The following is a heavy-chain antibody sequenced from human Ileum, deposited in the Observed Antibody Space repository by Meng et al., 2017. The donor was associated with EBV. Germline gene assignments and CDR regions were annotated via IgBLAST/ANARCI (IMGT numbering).Heavy chain of an antibody. CDR3: AKRTGDRGDYFDY. CDR1: ECSITNNNG. V-gene: IGHV4-4*02. Sequence: LLDSPHPLVHTSATLPLPCTCAECSITNNNGSLGRQPPGQGMEWSGEISQSWSTYNNPSLKSRVTISGDKSKNNFALRLSSVTAADTAVYYCAKRTGDRGDYFDYWGQGALVTVSS. D-gene: IGHD7-27*01. J-gene: IGHJ4*02. CDR2: ISQSWST.